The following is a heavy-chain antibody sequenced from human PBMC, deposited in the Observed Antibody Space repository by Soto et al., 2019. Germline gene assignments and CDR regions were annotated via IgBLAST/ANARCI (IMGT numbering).Heavy chain of an antibody. CDR2: ISSNGGST. D-gene: IGHD1-26*01. V-gene: IGHV3-64*01. CDR3: ARDTISGSYCFDY. CDR1: GFTFSRYV. J-gene: IGHJ4*02. Sequence: GGSLRLSCAASGFTFSRYVMYWVRQAPGKGLEYVSAISSNGGSTYYANSVKGRFTISRDNSKNTLYLQMGSLRAEDMAVHYCARDTISGSYCFDYWGQGT.